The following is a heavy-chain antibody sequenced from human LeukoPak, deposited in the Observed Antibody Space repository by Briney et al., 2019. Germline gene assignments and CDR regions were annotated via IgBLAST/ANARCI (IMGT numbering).Heavy chain of an antibody. J-gene: IGHJ4*02. V-gene: IGHV3-21*03. Sequence: GSLRLSCAASGFTFSSYNMNWVRQAPGKGLERVSSITSSSNYIYYADSVKGRFTISRDNAKNSLYLQMNSLRAEDTTVYYCARDCWDYGSGSYCGIDYWGQGTLVTVSS. CDR1: GFTFSSYN. D-gene: IGHD3-10*01. CDR2: ITSSSNYI. CDR3: ARDCWDYGSGSYCGIDY.